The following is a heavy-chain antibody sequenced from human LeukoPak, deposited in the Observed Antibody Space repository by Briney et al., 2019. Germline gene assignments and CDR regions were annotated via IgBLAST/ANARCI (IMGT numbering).Heavy chain of an antibody. Sequence: GGTLRLSCAASGFTFSSYGMSWVRQAPGKGLEWVSAISGSGGSTYYADSVKGRFTISRDNSKNTLYLQMNSLRAEDTAVYYCARAKFATATGGNFLDYWGQGTLVTVFS. CDR1: GFTFSSYG. CDR2: ISGSGGST. J-gene: IGHJ4*02. V-gene: IGHV3-23*01. CDR3: ARAKFATATGGNFLDY. D-gene: IGHD5-18*01.